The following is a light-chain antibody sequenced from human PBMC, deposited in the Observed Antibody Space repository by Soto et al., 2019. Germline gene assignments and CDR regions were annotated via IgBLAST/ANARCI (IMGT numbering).Light chain of an antibody. J-gene: IGKJ4*01. CDR2: LAS. Sequence: DIQMTQSPSSLSASLGDRVTVTCRASQKIHNFVSWYQQKPGQAPKLLIFLASTLESGVPSRFGGSGSGTDFTLTISSLQPEDFATYSCQQSFSNPRTFGGGTKVDIK. CDR3: QQSFSNPRT. CDR1: QKIHNF. V-gene: IGKV1-39*01.